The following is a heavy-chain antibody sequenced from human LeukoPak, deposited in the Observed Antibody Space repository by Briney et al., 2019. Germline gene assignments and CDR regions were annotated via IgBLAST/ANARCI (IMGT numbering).Heavy chain of an antibody. D-gene: IGHD2-15*01. Sequence: GASVKVSCKVSGYTFTSYAMSWARQAPGQGLEWVGWINTNSGNPTYAQGFTGRFVFSLDTSVSTAYLQISSLTAEDTAVYYCARARYCSGGSCHGDYWGQGTLVTVSS. V-gene: IGHV7-4-1*02. J-gene: IGHJ4*02. CDR1: GYTFTSYA. CDR2: INTNSGNP. CDR3: ARARYCSGGSCHGDY.